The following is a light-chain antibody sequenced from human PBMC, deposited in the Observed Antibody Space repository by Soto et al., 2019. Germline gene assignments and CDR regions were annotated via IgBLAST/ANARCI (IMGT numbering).Light chain of an antibody. V-gene: IGKV1-5*03. Sequence: DIQMTQSPSTLSASVGDRVTITCRASQSIRSWLAWYQQKPGKAPEVLIYKASSLEGEVPSRFSGSGSGTEFPLTISSLQPDDFATYYCQQYNSYPYTFGQGTKLEIK. J-gene: IGKJ2*01. CDR3: QQYNSYPYT. CDR2: KAS. CDR1: QSIRSW.